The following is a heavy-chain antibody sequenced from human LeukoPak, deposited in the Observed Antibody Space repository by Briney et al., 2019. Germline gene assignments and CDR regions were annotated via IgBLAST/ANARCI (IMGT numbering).Heavy chain of an antibody. V-gene: IGHV4-31*03. CDR3: AKGAARIYYYYYGMDV. CDR2: IYYSGST. Sequence: PSQTLSLTCTVSGGSISSGGYYWSWIRQHPGKGLEWIGYIYYSGSTYYNPSLKSRVTISVDTSKNQFSLKLSSVTAADTAVYYCAKGAARIYYYYYGMDVWGQGTTVTVSS. J-gene: IGHJ6*02. D-gene: IGHD6-6*01. CDR1: GGSISSGGYY.